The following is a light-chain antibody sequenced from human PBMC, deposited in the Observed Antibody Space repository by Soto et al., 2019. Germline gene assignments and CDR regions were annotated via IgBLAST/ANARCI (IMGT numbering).Light chain of an antibody. Sequence: IVMTQTPATLSVSPGERVTLSCRASQSVSYHVAWYQQKPGQTPRLVMYDASSRASGIPARFSGSRFGTEFSLTISSLQSEDFGVYYCQQYNSWLTFGGGTKVDIK. CDR1: QSVSYH. J-gene: IGKJ4*01. V-gene: IGKV3-15*01. CDR3: QQYNSWLT. CDR2: DAS.